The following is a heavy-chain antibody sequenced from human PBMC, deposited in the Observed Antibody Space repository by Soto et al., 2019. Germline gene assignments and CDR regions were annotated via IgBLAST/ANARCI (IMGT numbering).Heavy chain of an antibody. CDR3: AREVRGSGVGYYYYGMDV. Sequence: PSETLSLTCTVSGGSISSYYWSWIRQPPGKGLEWIGYIYYSGSTNYNPSLKSRVTISVDTSKNQFSLKLSSVTAADTAVYYCAREVRGSGVGYYYYGMDVWGQGTTVTVSS. J-gene: IGHJ6*02. D-gene: IGHD3-10*01. CDR2: IYYSGST. CDR1: GGSISSYY. V-gene: IGHV4-59*01.